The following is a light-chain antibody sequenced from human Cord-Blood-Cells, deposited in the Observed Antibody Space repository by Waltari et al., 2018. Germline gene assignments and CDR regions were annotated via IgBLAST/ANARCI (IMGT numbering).Light chain of an antibody. CDR2: LGS. J-gene: IGKJ4*01. V-gene: IGKV2-28*01. Sequence: DIVMTQSPLSLPVTPGEPASISCRSSQSLLLSNGYNYLDWYLQKPGQSPHLLIYLGSNRASGVPDRFSGSGSGTDFTLKISRVEAEDVGVYYCMQALQTPLTFGGGTKVEIK. CDR3: MQALQTPLT. CDR1: QSLLLSNGYNY.